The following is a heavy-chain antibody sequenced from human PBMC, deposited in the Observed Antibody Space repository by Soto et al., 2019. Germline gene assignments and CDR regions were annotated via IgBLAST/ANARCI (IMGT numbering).Heavy chain of an antibody. CDR3: AKYIYDFWSGYYPYFDY. J-gene: IGHJ4*02. CDR2: ISGSGGST. CDR1: GFTFSSYA. V-gene: IGHV3-23*01. Sequence: LRLSCAASGFTFSSYAMSWVRQAPGKGLEWVSAISGSGGSTYYADSVKGRFTISRDNSKNTLYLQMNSLRAEDTAVYYCAKYIYDFWSGYYPYFDYWGQGTLVTVSS. D-gene: IGHD3-3*01.